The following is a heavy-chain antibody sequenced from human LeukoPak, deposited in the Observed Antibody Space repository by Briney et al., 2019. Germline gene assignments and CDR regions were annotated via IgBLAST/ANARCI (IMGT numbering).Heavy chain of an antibody. CDR2: INPNSGGT. D-gene: IGHD1-1*01. J-gene: IGHJ4*02. CDR1: GYTFTGYY. Sequence: ASVKVSCKASGYTFTGYYMHWVRQAPGQGLEWMGWINPNSGGTNYAQKFQGRVTMTSDTSISTAYMELSRLRSDDTAVYYCARDLYLGTYNLDYWGQGTLVTVSS. CDR3: ARDLYLGTYNLDY. V-gene: IGHV1-2*02.